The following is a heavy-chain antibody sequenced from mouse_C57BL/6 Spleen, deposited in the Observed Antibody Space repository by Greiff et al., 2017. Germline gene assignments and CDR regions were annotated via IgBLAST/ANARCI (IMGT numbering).Heavy chain of an antibody. CDR1: GYAFTNYL. Sequence: QVQLQQSGAELVRPGTSVKVSCKASGYAFTNYLIEWVKQRPGQGLAWIGVINPGSGGTNYNEKFKGKATLTADKSSSTAYMQRSSLTSEDSAVYFCARSDYYGSSRSWFAYWGQGTLVTVSA. V-gene: IGHV1-54*01. J-gene: IGHJ3*01. D-gene: IGHD1-1*01. CDR3: ARSDYYGSSRSWFAY. CDR2: INPGSGGT.